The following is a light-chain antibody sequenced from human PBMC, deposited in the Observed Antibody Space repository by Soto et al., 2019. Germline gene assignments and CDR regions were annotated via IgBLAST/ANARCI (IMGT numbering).Light chain of an antibody. CDR3: QLYNTYSGT. CDR1: QSISSW. J-gene: IGKJ1*01. Sequence: DIQMTQSPSTLSASVGDTVTITCRASQSISSWLAWCQQKPGKAPKLLIYRASTLQSGVPSRFSASGSGTEFILTISSLQPDDFATYYCQLYNTYSGTFGQGTKVDIK. V-gene: IGKV1-5*03. CDR2: RAS.